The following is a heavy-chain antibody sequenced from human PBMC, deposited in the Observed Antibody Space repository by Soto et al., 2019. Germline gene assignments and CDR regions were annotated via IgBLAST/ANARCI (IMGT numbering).Heavy chain of an antibody. Sequence: GGSLRLSCAASGFTFSSYAMSWVRQAPGKGLEWVSAISGSGGSTYYADSVKGRFNISRDNSKNTLYLQMNSLRAEDTAVYSCAKVGGIAAAGTSWGAFDIWGQGTMVTVSS. V-gene: IGHV3-23*01. CDR2: ISGSGGST. D-gene: IGHD6-13*01. J-gene: IGHJ3*02. CDR3: AKVGGIAAAGTSWGAFDI. CDR1: GFTFSSYA.